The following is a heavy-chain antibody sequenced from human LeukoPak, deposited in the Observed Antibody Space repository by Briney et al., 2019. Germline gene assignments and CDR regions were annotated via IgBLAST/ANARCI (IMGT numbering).Heavy chain of an antibody. CDR2: IGTAGDT. D-gene: IGHD3-22*01. Sequence: GGSLRLSCAASEFTFSSYDMHWVRQATGKGLEWVSAIGTAGDTYYPGSVKGRFTISRENAKNSLYLQMNSLRAGDTAVYYCARGGTNYYDSIGDYWGQGTLVTVSS. J-gene: IGHJ4*02. V-gene: IGHV3-13*01. CDR3: ARGGTNYYDSIGDY. CDR1: EFTFSSYD.